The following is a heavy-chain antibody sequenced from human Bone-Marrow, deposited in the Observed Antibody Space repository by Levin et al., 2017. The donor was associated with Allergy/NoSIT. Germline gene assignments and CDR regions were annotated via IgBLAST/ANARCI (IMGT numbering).Heavy chain of an antibody. D-gene: IGHD3-3*01. Sequence: SETLSLTCTVSGGSINSGNYYWTWIRQHPGKGLERIGYISYSGNTFYNASLKSRLTISVDTSKTHFSLRLSSVTAADTAVYYCARGITIFGVVLAVNDAFDIWGQGTMVTVSS. CDR1: GGSINSGNYY. CDR3: ARGITIFGVVLAVNDAFDI. J-gene: IGHJ3*02. CDR2: ISYSGNT. V-gene: IGHV4-31*03.